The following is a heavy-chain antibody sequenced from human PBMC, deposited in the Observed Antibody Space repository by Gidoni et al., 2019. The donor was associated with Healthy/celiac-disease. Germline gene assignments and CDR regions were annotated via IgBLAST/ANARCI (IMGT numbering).Heavy chain of an antibody. CDR2: IIPIVGTA. V-gene: IGHV1-69*01. J-gene: IGHJ3*02. CDR1: GGTFSSYA. D-gene: IGHD3-10*02. Sequence: QVQLLQSGAEVQKPGSSVKVSCTASGGTFSSYAISWVRQAPGQGLEWMGGIIPIVGTANYAQKFQGRVTITADESTSTAYMELSSLRSEDTAVYYCARASDVEMATTFGAFDIWGQGTMVTVSS. CDR3: ARASDVEMATTFGAFDI.